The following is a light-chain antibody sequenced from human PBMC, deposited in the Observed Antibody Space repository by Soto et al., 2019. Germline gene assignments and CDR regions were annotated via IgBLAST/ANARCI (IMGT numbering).Light chain of an antibody. CDR1: NSDVGGYDH. CDR2: EVS. Sequence: QSVLTQPASVSGSPGQSITISCTGTNSDVGGYDHVSWYQLRPGKAPKLLISEVSDRPSGVPDRFSGSKSGNTAALTISGLQAEDEADYYCTSFTSRSTRVFGTGTKVT. J-gene: IGLJ1*01. CDR3: TSFTSRSTRV. V-gene: IGLV2-14*01.